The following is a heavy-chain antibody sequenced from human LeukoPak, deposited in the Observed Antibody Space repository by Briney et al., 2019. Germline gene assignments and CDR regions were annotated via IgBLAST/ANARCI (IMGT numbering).Heavy chain of an antibody. J-gene: IGHJ3*02. CDR1: GYTFTGYY. CDR2: INPNSGGT. D-gene: IGHD2-15*01. Sequence: ASVKVSCKASGYTFTGYYMHWVRQAPGQGLEWMGWINPNSGGTNYAQKFQGRVTMTRDTSISTAYMELSRLRSDDTAVYYCASSIVVVVAATDAFDIWGQGTMVTVSS. CDR3: ASSIVVVVAATDAFDI. V-gene: IGHV1-2*02.